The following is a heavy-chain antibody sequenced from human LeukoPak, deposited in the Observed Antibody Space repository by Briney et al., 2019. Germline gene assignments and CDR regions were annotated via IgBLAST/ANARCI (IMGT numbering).Heavy chain of an antibody. CDR1: GFTFSRYA. V-gene: IGHV3-30*04. D-gene: IGHD3-3*01. Sequence: PGGSLRLSCAASGFTFSRYALHWVRQAPGKGLEWVAIISNDGSRKYYGHSVEGRFTISRDNSKNTLYLQMDSLGAEDTAVYYCARDRAWNYFDYWGQGTLVTVSS. CDR3: ARDRAWNYFDY. CDR2: ISNDGSRK. J-gene: IGHJ4*02.